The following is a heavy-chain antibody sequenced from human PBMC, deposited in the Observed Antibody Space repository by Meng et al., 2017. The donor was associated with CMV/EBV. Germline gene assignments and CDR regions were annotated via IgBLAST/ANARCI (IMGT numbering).Heavy chain of an antibody. Sequence: QVQLVQSGAEVKXPXSSVKVSXKASGGTFSSYAISWVRQAPGQGLEWMGGIIPIFGTANYAQKFQGRVTITADESTSTAYMELSSLRSEDTAVYYCARKGTFGGAVGAFDYWGQGTLVTVSS. CDR2: IIPIFGTA. V-gene: IGHV1-69*12. CDR1: GGTFSSYA. D-gene: IGHD3-16*01. J-gene: IGHJ4*02. CDR3: ARKGTFGGAVGAFDY.